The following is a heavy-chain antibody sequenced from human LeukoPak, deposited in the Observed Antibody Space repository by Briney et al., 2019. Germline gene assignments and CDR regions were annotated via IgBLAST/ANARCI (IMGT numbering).Heavy chain of an antibody. J-gene: IGHJ4*02. Sequence: GESLKISCKGSGYRFNAYWIAWVRQMPGKGLEWMGIIYPDDSDTRYSPSFQGQVTISADKSVRTAYLQWSSLKASDTAIYYCARRYDSSAYYPYWGQGTLVTVSS. D-gene: IGHD3-22*01. CDR2: IYPDDSDT. CDR1: GYRFNAYW. V-gene: IGHV5-51*01. CDR3: ARRYDSSAYYPY.